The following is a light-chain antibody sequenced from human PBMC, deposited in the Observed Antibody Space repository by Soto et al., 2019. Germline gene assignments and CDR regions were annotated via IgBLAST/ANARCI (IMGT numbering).Light chain of an antibody. CDR3: QQYNNCP. V-gene: IGKV3-15*01. Sequence: EIVMTQSPATLSVSPGERATLSCRASQSVSSNLAWYQQKPGQAPRLLIYGASTRATGIPARFSGSGSGTEFTLTISSLQSEDFAVYYCQQYNNCPFGGGTKVEIK. CDR1: QSVSSN. J-gene: IGKJ4*01. CDR2: GAS.